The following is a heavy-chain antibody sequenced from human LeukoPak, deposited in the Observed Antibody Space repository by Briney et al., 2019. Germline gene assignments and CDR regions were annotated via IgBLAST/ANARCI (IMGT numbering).Heavy chain of an antibody. CDR2: IKSESDGSNT. CDR3: ARDGGGSYTDYYYNYMDV. V-gene: IGHV3-74*01. D-gene: IGHD1-26*01. J-gene: IGHJ6*03. Sequence: GGSLRLSCEVSGFTLSSYWMHWVRQAPGKGLVWVSRIKSESDGSNTGYADSVKGRFTISRDNSKNTLYLQMNSLRTEDTAVYYCARDGGGSYTDYYYNYMDVWGKGTTVTVSS. CDR1: GFTLSSYW.